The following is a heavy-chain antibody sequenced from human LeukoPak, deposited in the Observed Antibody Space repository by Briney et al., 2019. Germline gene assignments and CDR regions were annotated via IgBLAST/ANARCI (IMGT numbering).Heavy chain of an antibody. V-gene: IGHV1-69*13. Sequence: SVKVSCKASGGTFSSYAISWVRQAPGQGLEWMGGIIPIFGTANYAQKFQGRVTITADESTSTAYMELSSLRSEDTAVYYCAGWGYSGYDYFDYWGQGTLVTVSS. D-gene: IGHD5-12*01. CDR2: IIPIFGTA. CDR3: AGWGYSGYDYFDY. CDR1: GGTFSSYA. J-gene: IGHJ4*02.